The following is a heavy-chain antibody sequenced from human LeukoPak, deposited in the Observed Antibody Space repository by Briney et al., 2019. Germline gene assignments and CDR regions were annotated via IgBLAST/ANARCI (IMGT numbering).Heavy chain of an antibody. CDR3: ARSVVTLYWYFDL. D-gene: IGHD4-23*01. Sequence: PSETLSLTCAVSGGSISSSNWWSWVRQSPGKGLEWIGEIYQSGSPNYNPSLKSRVTISVDKSKNHFSLKLSSVTAADTAVYYCARSVVTLYWYFDLWGRGTLVTVSS. CDR2: IYQSGSP. CDR1: GGSISSSNW. V-gene: IGHV4-4*02. J-gene: IGHJ2*01.